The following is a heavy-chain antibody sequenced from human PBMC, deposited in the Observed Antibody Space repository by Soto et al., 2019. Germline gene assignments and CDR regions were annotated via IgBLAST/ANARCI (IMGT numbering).Heavy chain of an antibody. Sequence: QVQLQESGPGLVKPSETLSLTCTVSGGSISSYYWSWIRQPPGKGLEWIGYIYYSGSTNYNPSLKSRVTISVDTSKNQFSLKLSSVTAPDTAVYYCARDDGAKSHWYFDLWGRGTLVTVSS. V-gene: IGHV4-59*01. CDR3: ARDDGAKSHWYFDL. CDR1: GGSISSYY. D-gene: IGHD4-17*01. J-gene: IGHJ2*01. CDR2: IYYSGST.